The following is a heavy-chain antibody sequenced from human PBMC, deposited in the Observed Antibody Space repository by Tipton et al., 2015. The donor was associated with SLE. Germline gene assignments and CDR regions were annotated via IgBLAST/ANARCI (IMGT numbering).Heavy chain of an antibody. V-gene: IGHV4-59*08. CDR3: ARGPPFDY. J-gene: IGHJ4*02. CDR1: GGSISGYY. Sequence: TLSLTCTVSGGSISGYYWSWVRQPPGKGLEWIGYISFSGLTNYNPSVRSRVSTSMDTSKNQFSLQMSSVTAADTAVYYCARGPPFDYWGQGTLVTVSS. CDR2: ISFSGLT.